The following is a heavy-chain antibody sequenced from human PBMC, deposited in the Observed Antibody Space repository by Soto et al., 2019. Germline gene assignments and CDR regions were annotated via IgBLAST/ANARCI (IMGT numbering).Heavy chain of an antibody. CDR1: GFTFSSYA. CDR2: ISGSGGST. CDR3: AKPYLTGRAVENYMDV. D-gene: IGHD6-19*01. V-gene: IGHV3-23*01. J-gene: IGHJ6*03. Sequence: GGSLRLSCAASGFTFSSYAMSWVRQAPGKGLEWVSAISGSGGSTYYADSVKGRFTISRDNSKNTLYLQMNSLRAEDTAVYYCAKPYLTGRAVENYMDVWGKGTTVTVSS.